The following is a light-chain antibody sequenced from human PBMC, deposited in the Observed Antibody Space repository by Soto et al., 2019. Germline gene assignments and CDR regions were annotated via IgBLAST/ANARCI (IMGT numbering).Light chain of an antibody. CDR1: QSVNNNF. CDR3: QQYGRTPRT. J-gene: IGKJ1*01. V-gene: IGKV3-20*01. Sequence: EVLLTQSPGTLSLSPGERATLSCRDSQSVNNNFLAWYQQKPGQAPRLLIYGASSRATGIPDKFSGSGSGTDFTLTISRLEPEDFAVYFCQQYGRTPRTFGQGTKVDIK. CDR2: GAS.